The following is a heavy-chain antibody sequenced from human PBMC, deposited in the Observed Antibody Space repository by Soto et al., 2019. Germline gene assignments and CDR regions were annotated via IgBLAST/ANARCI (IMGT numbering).Heavy chain of an antibody. CDR2: ISGSGGST. Sequence: GGSLRLSCAASGFTFSSYAMSWVRQAPGKGLEWVSAISGSGGSTYYADSVKGRFTISRDNSKKTLYLQMNSLRAEDTAVYYCAKLGRLLLWFGELKAPFDYWGQGTLVTVSS. CDR3: AKLGRLLLWFGELKAPFDY. V-gene: IGHV3-23*01. J-gene: IGHJ4*02. CDR1: GFTFSSYA. D-gene: IGHD3-10*01.